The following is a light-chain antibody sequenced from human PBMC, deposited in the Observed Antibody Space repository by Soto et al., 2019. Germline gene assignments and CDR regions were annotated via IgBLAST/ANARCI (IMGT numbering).Light chain of an antibody. CDR3: LQDYNYPFT. J-gene: IGKJ2*01. Sequence: IQRTQSLSSLSASVGDRVAITCRASQDIRKDLAWYQQKPGKAPQILIYGASTLQTGVASRFSGSGSATDFTLTISSLQPEDSAAYYCLQDYNYPFTFGQGTKVDIK. CDR1: QDIRKD. V-gene: IGKV1-6*01. CDR2: GAS.